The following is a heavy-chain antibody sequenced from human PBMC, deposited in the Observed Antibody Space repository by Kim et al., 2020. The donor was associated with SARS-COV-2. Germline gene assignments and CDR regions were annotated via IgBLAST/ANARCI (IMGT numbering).Heavy chain of an antibody. CDR1: GGSMSNNY. V-gene: IGHV4-59*08. Sequence: SETLSLICTVSGGSMSNNYWSWIRQPPGKGLEWIGYIYYRGSTTYNPSLKSRVTISVDTSKSQFSLRLKSVTAADTAVYYCTSSPGGDHGDYGPFESWGQGTLVTVSS. CDR3: TSSPGGDHGDYGPFES. CDR2: IYYRGST. D-gene: IGHD4-17*01. J-gene: IGHJ4*02.